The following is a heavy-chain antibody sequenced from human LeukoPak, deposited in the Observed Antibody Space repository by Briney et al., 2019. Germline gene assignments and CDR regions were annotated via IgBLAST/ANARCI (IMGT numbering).Heavy chain of an antibody. J-gene: IGHJ4*02. Sequence: GGSLRLSCAASGFTFSSYSMNWVRQAPGKGLEWVSSISSSSSYIYYADSVKGRFTISRDNAKNSLYLLMNSLRAEDTAIYYCARVDNYYDTSGYYDYWGQGTLVTVSS. CDR3: ARVDNYYDTSGYYDY. D-gene: IGHD3-22*01. CDR1: GFTFSSYS. V-gene: IGHV3-21*01. CDR2: ISSSSSYI.